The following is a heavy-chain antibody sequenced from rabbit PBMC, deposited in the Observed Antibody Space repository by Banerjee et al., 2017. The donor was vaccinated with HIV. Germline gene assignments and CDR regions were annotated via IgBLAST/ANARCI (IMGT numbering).Heavy chain of an antibody. Sequence: QEQLVESGGGLVQPEGSLTLTCKASGFDFSSNAMCWVRQAPGKRPEWIACIVNSDDSTYYASWAKGRFTISKTSSTTVTLQMTSLTAADTATYFCARVNAGSSGYPYYFNLWGPGTLVTVS. CDR1: GFDFSSNA. V-gene: IGHV1S47*01. CDR2: IVNSDDST. J-gene: IGHJ4*01. D-gene: IGHD1-1*01. CDR3: ARVNAGSSGYPYYFNL.